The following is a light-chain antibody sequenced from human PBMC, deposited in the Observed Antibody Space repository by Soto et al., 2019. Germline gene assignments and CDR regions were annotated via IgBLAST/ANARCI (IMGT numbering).Light chain of an antibody. V-gene: IGKV3-20*01. CDR3: QQYGGSPRT. J-gene: IGKJ1*01. Sequence: IVLAQSPGTLALAPRGRATLSCRASQSVSSSYLAWYQQKPGQAPRLLIYGASSRATGIPDRFSGSGSGTDFTLTITRLEPEDFAVYYCQQYGGSPRTFGQGTKVDI. CDR1: QSVSSSY. CDR2: GAS.